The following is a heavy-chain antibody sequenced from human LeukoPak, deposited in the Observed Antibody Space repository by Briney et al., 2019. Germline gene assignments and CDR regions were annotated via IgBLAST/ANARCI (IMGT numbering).Heavy chain of an antibody. V-gene: IGHV1-18*01. D-gene: IGHD4-11*01. CDR2: ISAYNGNT. J-gene: IGHJ2*01. CDR1: GYTFTSYG. CDR3: ARGGDDYSVYWYFDL. Sequence: GASVKVSCKASGYTFTSYGISWVRQAPGQGLEWMGWISAYNGNTNYAQKLQGRVTMTTDTSTSTAYMELSRLRSDDTAVYYCARGGDDYSVYWYFDLWGRGTLVTVSS.